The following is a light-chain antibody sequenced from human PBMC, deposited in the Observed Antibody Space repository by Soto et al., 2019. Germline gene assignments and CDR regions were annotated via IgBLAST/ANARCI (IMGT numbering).Light chain of an antibody. V-gene: IGKV1-39*01. J-gene: IGKJ1*01. CDR1: QSISSY. Sequence: DIQMTQSPSSLSASVGDRVTITCRASQSISSYLNWYQQKPGKAPKLLIYAASSLQSGVPSRFRGRGSGTVFTLPISGLQPEDLATYYCQKSYTPPGTFGKGTRV. CDR2: AAS. CDR3: QKSYTPPGT.